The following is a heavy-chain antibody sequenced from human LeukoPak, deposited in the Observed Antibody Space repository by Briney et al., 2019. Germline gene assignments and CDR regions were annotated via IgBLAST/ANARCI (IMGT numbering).Heavy chain of an antibody. V-gene: IGHV3-74*01. CDR3: AKDHIRFSFYYYMDV. CDR2: INSDGSST. Sequence: GGSLRLSCAAPGFTFSSYWMHWVRQAPGKGLVLVSRINSDGSSTSYADSGKGRFTISRDNSKNTLYLQMNSLRAVDTAMYYCAKDHIRFSFYYYMDVWGKGTTVTVSS. J-gene: IGHJ6*03. D-gene: IGHD3-3*01. CDR1: GFTFSSYW.